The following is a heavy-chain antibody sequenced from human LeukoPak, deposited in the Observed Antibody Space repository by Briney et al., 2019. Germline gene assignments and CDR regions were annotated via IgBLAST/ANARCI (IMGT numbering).Heavy chain of an antibody. Sequence: PGGSLRLSCAASGFTFSSYEMIWVRQAPGQGLEWVSYISSSGSTIYYADSVKGRFTISRDNAKNSLYLQMNSLRAEDTAVYYCASARGPYGDYAGGYFDYWGQGTLVTVSS. V-gene: IGHV3-48*03. CDR2: ISSSGSTI. J-gene: IGHJ4*02. D-gene: IGHD4-17*01. CDR1: GFTFSSYE. CDR3: ASARGPYGDYAGGYFDY.